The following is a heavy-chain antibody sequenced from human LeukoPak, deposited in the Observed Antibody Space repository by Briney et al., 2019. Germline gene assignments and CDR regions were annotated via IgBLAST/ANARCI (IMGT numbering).Heavy chain of an antibody. CDR1: GGSISSSSYY. CDR3: ARDHGDYEFDY. Sequence: SETLSLTCTVSGGSISSSSYYWGWIRQPPGKGLEWIGSIYYSGSTYYNPSLKSRVTISVDTSKNQFSLKLSSVTAADTAVYYCARDHGDYEFDYWGQGTLVTVSS. CDR2: IYYSGST. V-gene: IGHV4-39*07. D-gene: IGHD4-17*01. J-gene: IGHJ4*02.